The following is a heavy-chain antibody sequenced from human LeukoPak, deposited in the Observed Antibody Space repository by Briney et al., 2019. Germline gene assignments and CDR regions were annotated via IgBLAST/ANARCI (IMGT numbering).Heavy chain of an antibody. CDR2: IYYSGST. J-gene: IGHJ6*03. V-gene: IGHV4-59*08. CDR1: GGSISNYY. D-gene: IGHD4-17*01. Sequence: SETLSLTCTVSGGSISNYYWSWIRQPPGKGLEYIGYIYYSGSTNYNPSLKSRVTISVDTSKNQFSLKLSSVTAADTAVYYCARLVTEYGDYATYYYYYMDVWGKGTTVTISS. CDR3: ARLVTEYGDYATYYYYYMDV.